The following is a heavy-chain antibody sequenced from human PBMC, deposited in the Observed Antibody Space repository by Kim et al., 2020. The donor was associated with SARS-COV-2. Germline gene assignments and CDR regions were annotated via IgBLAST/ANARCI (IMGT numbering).Heavy chain of an antibody. Sequence: SEILSLTCAVYGGSFSGYYWSWIRQPPGKGLEWIGEINHSGSTNYNPSLKSRVTISVDTSKNQFSLKLSSVTAADTAVYYCARGLAQWLLHWFDPWGQGT. CDR1: GGSFSGYY. CDR3: ARGLAQWLLHWFDP. D-gene: IGHD6-19*01. V-gene: IGHV4-34*01. J-gene: IGHJ5*02. CDR2: INHSGST.